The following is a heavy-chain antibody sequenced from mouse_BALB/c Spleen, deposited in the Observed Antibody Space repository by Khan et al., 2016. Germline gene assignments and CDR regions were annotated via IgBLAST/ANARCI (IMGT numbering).Heavy chain of an antibody. CDR1: GYSITSGYG. D-gene: IGHD1-2*01. CDR3: ARTARINY. V-gene: IGHV3-2*02. J-gene: IGHJ2*01. Sequence: EVKLLESGPGLVKPSQSLSLTCTVTGYSITSGYGWNWIRQFPGNKLEWMGYISYSGSTNYNPSLKSRISITRDTSKNQFFLQLNSVTTEDTATSYCARTARINYWGQGTTLTVSS. CDR2: ISYSGST.